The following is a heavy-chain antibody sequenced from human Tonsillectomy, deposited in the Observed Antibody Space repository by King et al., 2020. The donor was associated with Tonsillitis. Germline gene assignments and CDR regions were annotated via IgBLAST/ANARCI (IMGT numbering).Heavy chain of an antibody. CDR1: GFTFSSYW. V-gene: IGHV3-7*03. CDR2: IKQDGSKT. D-gene: IGHD3-10*01. J-gene: IGHJ4*02. CDR3: AGDDSENKKSFGDY. Sequence: VQLVESGGGLVQPGGSLRLSCAASGFTFSSYWMSWVRQAPGKGLEWVADIKQDGSKTYYVDSVKGRFTISRDNGKNSLYLQMNSLRVEDTAVYYCAGDDSENKKSFGDYWGQGTLVTVSS.